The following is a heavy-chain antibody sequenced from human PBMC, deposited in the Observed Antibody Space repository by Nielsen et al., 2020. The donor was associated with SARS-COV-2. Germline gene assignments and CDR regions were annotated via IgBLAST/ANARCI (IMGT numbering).Heavy chain of an antibody. D-gene: IGHD3-16*01. CDR2: IYYSGST. V-gene: IGHV4-59*08. Sequence: SETLSLTCAVYGGSFSGYYWSWIRQPPGKGLEWIGYIYYSGSTNYNPSLKSRVTISVDTSKNQFSLKLSSVTAADTAVYYCARFPYMITFGGVNDYWGQGTLVTVSS. CDR1: GGSFSGYY. J-gene: IGHJ4*02. CDR3: ARFPYMITFGGVNDY.